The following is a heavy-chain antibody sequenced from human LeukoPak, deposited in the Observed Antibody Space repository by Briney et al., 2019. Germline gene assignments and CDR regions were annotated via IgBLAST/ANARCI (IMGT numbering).Heavy chain of an antibody. CDR2: IYHSGST. Sequence: SETLSLTSAVSGYSISSGYYWGWIRPPPGRGREWIGSIYHSGSTYYNPSLKSRVTISEDTSNSQFSLKLRSVTAADTAVYYCARHEGSSCYYSYYWGQGTLVTVSS. J-gene: IGHJ4*02. D-gene: IGHD3-22*01. CDR3: ARHEGSSCYYSYY. CDR1: GYSISSGYY. V-gene: IGHV4-38-2*01.